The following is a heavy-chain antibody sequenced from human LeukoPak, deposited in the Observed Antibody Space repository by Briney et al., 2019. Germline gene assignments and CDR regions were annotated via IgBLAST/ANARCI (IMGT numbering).Heavy chain of an antibody. CDR2: ISAYNGNT. D-gene: IGHD6-13*01. CDR3: ASSTGRYSCN. Sequence: ASVKVSCKASGYTSTSYGISWVRQAPGQGLGWMGWISAYNGNTNYAQKLQGRVAMTTDTSTSTAYMELRSLRSDDTAVYYCASSTGRYSCNWGQGTLVTVSS. CDR1: GYTSTSYG. V-gene: IGHV1-18*01. J-gene: IGHJ4*02.